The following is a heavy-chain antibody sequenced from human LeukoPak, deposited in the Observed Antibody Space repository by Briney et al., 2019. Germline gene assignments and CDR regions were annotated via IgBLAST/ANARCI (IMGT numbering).Heavy chain of an antibody. CDR2: INAGNGNT. J-gene: IGHJ6*02. D-gene: IGHD3-22*01. V-gene: IGHV1-3*01. CDR1: GYTFTSYA. Sequence: ASVKVSCKASGYTFTSYAMHWVRQAPGQRLEWMGWINAGNGNTKYSQKFQGRVTITRDTSASTAYMELSSLRSEDTAVYYCARVFIGSLPRDYYDSSRYYYYGMDVWGQGTTVTVSS. CDR3: ARVFIGSLPRDYYDSSRYYYYGMDV.